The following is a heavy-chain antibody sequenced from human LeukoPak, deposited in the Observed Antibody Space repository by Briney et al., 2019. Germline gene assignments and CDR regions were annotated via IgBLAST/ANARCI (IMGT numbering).Heavy chain of an antibody. CDR1: GGSISSYY. J-gene: IGHJ4*02. V-gene: IGHV4-59*01. Sequence: SETLSLTCTVSGGSISSYYWNWIRQPPGKGLEWIGYIYYSGSTNYNPSLKSRVTISVDTSKNQFSLNLSSVTAADTAVYYCARVRLDNSGWYYLDFWGQGTLVTVSS. CDR2: IYYSGST. D-gene: IGHD6-19*01. CDR3: ARVRLDNSGWYYLDF.